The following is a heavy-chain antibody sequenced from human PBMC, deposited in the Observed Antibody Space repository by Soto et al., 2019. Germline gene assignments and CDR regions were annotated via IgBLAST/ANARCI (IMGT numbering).Heavy chain of an antibody. J-gene: IGHJ4*02. CDR3: ARETEALDY. Sequence: GSLRLSCAASGFTFISYAMHWVRQAPGKGLEWVAVISYDGSNKYYADSVKGRFTISRDNSKNTLYLQMNSLRAEDTAVYYCARETEALDYWGQGTLVTVSS. CDR1: GFTFISYA. CDR2: ISYDGSNK. V-gene: IGHV3-30-3*01.